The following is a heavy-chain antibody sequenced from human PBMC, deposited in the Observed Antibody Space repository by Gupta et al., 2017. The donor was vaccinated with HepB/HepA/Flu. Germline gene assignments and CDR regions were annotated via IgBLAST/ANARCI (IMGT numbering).Heavy chain of an antibody. D-gene: IGHD3-3*01. J-gene: IGHJ6*03. CDR1: GFSFAGNA. V-gene: IGHV3-23*01. Sequence: EVQLLESGGGLVQPGGSLRLSCAASGFSFAGNAMGWVRQAPGKGLEWVSGIVGDMREHYADSVKGRFSISRDNSKNTLYLQINSLRAEDTAVYYCAKDLYFWSAMDVWGKGTTVTVSS. CDR3: AKDLYFWSAMDV. CDR2: IVGDMRE.